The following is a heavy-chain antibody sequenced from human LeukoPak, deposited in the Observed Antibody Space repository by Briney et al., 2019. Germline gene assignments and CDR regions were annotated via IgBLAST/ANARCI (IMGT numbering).Heavy chain of an antibody. D-gene: IGHD3-3*01. V-gene: IGHV3-23*01. Sequence: GGSLRLSCAASGFTFSSYAMTWVRQTPGKGMEWVSSIGGGGDGTDYADSVKGRFTISRDNSKNTLYLQMNSLRAEDTAVYYCAKSSGLTVTSSRVFLNWGQGTMVTVSS. CDR3: AKSSGLTVTSSRVFLN. CDR1: GFTFSSYA. J-gene: IGHJ3*01. CDR2: IGGGGDGT.